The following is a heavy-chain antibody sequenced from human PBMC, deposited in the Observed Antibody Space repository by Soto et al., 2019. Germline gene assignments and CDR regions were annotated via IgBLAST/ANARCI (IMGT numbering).Heavy chain of an antibody. J-gene: IGHJ6*01. CDR3: ASPGCSSTSCPGYYYYYYGMDV. Sequence: ASVKVSCEASGYTFTGYYMHWVRQAPGQGLECMGWINPNSGGTNYAQKFQGRVTMTRDTSISTAYMELSRLRSDDTAVYYCASPGCSSTSCPGYYYYYYGMDVWGQVPTVTVSS. D-gene: IGHD2-2*01. V-gene: IGHV1-2*02. CDR2: INPNSGGT. CDR1: GYTFTGYY.